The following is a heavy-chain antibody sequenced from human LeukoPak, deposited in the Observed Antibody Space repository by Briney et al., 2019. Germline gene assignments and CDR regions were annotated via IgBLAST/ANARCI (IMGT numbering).Heavy chain of an antibody. Sequence: GSLRLSCAASGFTFSTYWMNWFRQTPGKGLEWIGSIYYSGITYYNPSLKSRFTISVDTSKNQFSLNLNSVTAADTAVYYCAREVLVYYYDSSESHFDYWGQGTLVTVSS. CDR3: AREVLVYYYDSSESHFDY. CDR1: GFTFSTYW. V-gene: IGHV4-39*07. D-gene: IGHD3-22*01. J-gene: IGHJ4*02. CDR2: IYYSGIT.